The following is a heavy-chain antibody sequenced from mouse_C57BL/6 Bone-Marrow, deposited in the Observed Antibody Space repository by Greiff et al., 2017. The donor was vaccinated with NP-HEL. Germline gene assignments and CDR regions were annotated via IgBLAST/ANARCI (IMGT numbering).Heavy chain of an antibody. CDR3: AREGGLRRFAY. V-gene: IGHV1-69*01. CDR1: GYTFTSYW. Sequence: QVQLQQPGAELVMPGASVKLSCKASGYTFTSYWMHWVKQRPGQGLEWIGEIDPSDSYTNYNQKFKGKSTLTVDKSSSTAYMQLSSLTSEDSAVYYSAREGGLRRFAYWGQGTLVTVSA. CDR2: IDPSDSYT. J-gene: IGHJ3*01. D-gene: IGHD2-4*01.